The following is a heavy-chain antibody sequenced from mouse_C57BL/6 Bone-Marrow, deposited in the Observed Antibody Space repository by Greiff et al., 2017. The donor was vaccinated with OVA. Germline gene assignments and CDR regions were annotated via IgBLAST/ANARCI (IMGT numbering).Heavy chain of an antibody. V-gene: IGHV5-12*01. D-gene: IGHD2-4*01. CDR3: ARRKDYHWYFDV. Sequence: EVKLMESGGGLVQPGGSLTLSCAASGFTFSDYYMYWVRQTPEKRLEWVAYISNGGGSTYYPDTVKGRFTISRDNSKNTLFLQMSRLKSEDTAMYCCARRKDYHWYFDVWGTGTTVTVSS. CDR1: GFTFSDYY. J-gene: IGHJ1*03. CDR2: ISNGGGST.